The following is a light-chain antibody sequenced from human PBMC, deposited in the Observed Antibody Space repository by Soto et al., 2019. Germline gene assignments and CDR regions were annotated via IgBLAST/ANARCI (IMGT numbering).Light chain of an antibody. V-gene: IGKV1-6*01. CDR1: QTISTF. Sequence: IQMTESPCSLFASVLGRITISCRASQTISTFLNWYQQKPGTAPRLLISRASSVQSGVPPRFSGSGSGTDFTLTISGLQPEDFATYFCLQDFNYPWTFGQGTKVDIK. CDR3: LQDFNYPWT. J-gene: IGKJ1*01. CDR2: RAS.